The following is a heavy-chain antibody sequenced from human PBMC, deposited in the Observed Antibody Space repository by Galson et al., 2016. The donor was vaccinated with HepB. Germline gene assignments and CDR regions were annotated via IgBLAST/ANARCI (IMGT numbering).Heavy chain of an antibody. CDR3: ARDTACSSTNCPGYFDS. D-gene: IGHD2-2*01. V-gene: IGHV3-23*01. J-gene: IGHJ4*02. CDR1: GFTLSSYA. Sequence: SLRLSCAASGFTLSSYAMGWVRQAPGKGLEWVSFISGSGSSIRYTDSVKGRFTISRDTSKNTLYLQVNSLRPDDTAVYFCARDTACSSTNCPGYFDSWGQGTLVTVSS. CDR2: ISGSGSSI.